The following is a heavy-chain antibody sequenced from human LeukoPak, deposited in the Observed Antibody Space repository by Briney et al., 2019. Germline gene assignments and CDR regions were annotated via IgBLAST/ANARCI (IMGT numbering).Heavy chain of an antibody. Sequence: SSETLSLTCAVYGGSFSGYYWSWIRQPPGKGLEWIGEINHSGSTNYNPSLKSRVTTSVDTSKNQFSLKLSSVTAADTAVYYCARGGSLKWIQLWLRKGDAFDIWGQGTMVTVSS. CDR3: ARGGSLKWIQLWLRKGDAFDI. CDR1: GGSFSGYY. J-gene: IGHJ3*02. V-gene: IGHV4-34*01. D-gene: IGHD5-18*01. CDR2: INHSGST.